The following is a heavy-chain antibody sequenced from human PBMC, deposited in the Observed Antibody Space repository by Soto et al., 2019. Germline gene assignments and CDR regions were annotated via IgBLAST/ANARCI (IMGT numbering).Heavy chain of an antibody. CDR1: GGSISSYY. J-gene: IGHJ4*02. CDR3: ARGLFYGTYYFDY. CDR2: IYYSGST. D-gene: IGHD3-3*01. Sequence: SETLSLTCTVSGGSISSYYWSWIRQPPGKGLEWIGYIYYSGSTNYNPSLKSRVTISVDTSKNQFSLKLSSVTAADTAVYYCARGLFYGTYYFDYWGRGTLVTVSS. V-gene: IGHV4-59*01.